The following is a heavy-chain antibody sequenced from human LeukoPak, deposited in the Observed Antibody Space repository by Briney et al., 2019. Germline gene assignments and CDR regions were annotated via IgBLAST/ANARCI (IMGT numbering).Heavy chain of an antibody. CDR2: ISSSGSTI. CDR1: GFTFSSYE. V-gene: IGHV3-48*03. J-gene: IGHJ3*02. CDR3: AKSNGYGLIDI. D-gene: IGHD3-22*01. Sequence: PGGSLRLSCAASGFTFSSYEMNWVRQAPGKGLEGVSYISSSGSTIYYADSVKGRFTISRDNAKNSLYLQMNSLRAEDTAVYYCAKSNGYGLIDIWGQGTMVTVSS.